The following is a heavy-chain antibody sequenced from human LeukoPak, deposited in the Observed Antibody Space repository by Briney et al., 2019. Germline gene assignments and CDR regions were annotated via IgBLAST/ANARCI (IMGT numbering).Heavy chain of an antibody. J-gene: IGHJ5*02. D-gene: IGHD1-26*01. V-gene: IGHV1-69*08. CDR3: TRVNLRGSQYNWFDP. CDR1: GGTFRSHI. Sequence: SVKVSCKTSGGTFRSHIFSWVRQAPGQGLEWMGRITPIINSAKYAQKFRDRLTITADTSTGTAYMELSSPTSEDTALYYCTRVNLRGSQYNWFDPWGQGTLVTVSS. CDR2: ITPIINSA.